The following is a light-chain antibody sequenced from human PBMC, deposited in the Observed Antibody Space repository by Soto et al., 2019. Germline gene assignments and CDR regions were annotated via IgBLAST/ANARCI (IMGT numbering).Light chain of an antibody. V-gene: IGLV1-44*01. CDR3: AAWDDSLNGDVV. CDR1: SSNIGSNT. CDR2: SNN. J-gene: IGLJ2*01. Sequence: QSVLTQPPSASGTPGQRVTISCSGSSSNIGSNTVNWDQQLPGTDPKLLIYSNNQRPSGVPDRFSGSKSGTSASLAISGLQYEDEADYYCAAWDDSLNGDVVFGGGTKLTVL.